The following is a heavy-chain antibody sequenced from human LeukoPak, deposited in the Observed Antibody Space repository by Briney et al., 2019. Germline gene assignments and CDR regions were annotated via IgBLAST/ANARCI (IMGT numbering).Heavy chain of an antibody. CDR2: ISSSGSTI. V-gene: IGHV3-11*01. J-gene: IGHJ4*02. CDR3: ATAVTTPEYYFDY. CDR1: GFTFSDYY. D-gene: IGHD4-17*01. Sequence: GGSLRLSCAASGFTFSDYYMSWIRQAPGKGLEWVSYISSSGSTIYYADSVKGRFTISRDNAKNSLYLQMNSLRAEDTAVYYCATAVTTPEYYFDYWGQGTLVTVSS.